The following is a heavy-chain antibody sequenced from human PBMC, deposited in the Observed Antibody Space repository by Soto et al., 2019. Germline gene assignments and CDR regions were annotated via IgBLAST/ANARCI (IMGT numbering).Heavy chain of an antibody. J-gene: IGHJ6*04. D-gene: IGHD2-15*01. Sequence: PGESLKISCKGSGCSFTSYWIGWVRQMPGKGLEWMGIIYPGDSDTRYSPSLQGQVTISADKSISTAYLQWSSLKASDNAMYYCARTTRRDYYYGMDVRGKGTMGTVFS. V-gene: IGHV5-51*01. CDR2: IYPGDSDT. CDR1: GCSFTSYW. CDR3: ARTTRRDYYYGMDV.